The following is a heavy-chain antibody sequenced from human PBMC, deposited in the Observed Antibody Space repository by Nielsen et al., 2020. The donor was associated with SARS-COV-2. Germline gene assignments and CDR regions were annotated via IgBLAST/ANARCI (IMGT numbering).Heavy chain of an antibody. CDR1: GFTFSSYA. J-gene: IGHJ3*02. CDR3: AREYMVYGGTSGGDAFDI. D-gene: IGHD4-23*01. CDR2: ISSSGSTI. V-gene: IGHV3-48*04. Sequence: GGSLRLSCAASGFTFSSYAMSWVRQAPGKGLEWVSYISSSGSTIYYADSVKGRFTISRDNAKNSLYLQMNSLRAEDTAVYYCAREYMVYGGTSGGDAFDIWGQGTMVTVSS.